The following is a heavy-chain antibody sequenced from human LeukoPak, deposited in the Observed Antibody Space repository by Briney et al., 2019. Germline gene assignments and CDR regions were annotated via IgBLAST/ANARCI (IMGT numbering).Heavy chain of an antibody. CDR3: ASSSAADVGYYYYMDV. V-gene: IGHV1-2*02. CDR1: GYTFTGYY. CDR2: INPNSGGT. J-gene: IGHJ6*03. D-gene: IGHD6-13*01. Sequence: ASVKVSCKASGYTFTGYYMHWVRQAPGQGLEWMGWINPNSGGTNYAQKLQGRVTMTTDTSTSTAYMELRSLRSDDTAVYYCASSSAADVGYYYYMDVWGKGTTVTVSS.